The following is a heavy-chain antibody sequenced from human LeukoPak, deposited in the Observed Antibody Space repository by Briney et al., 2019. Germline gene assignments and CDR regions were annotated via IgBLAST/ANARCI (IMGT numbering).Heavy chain of an antibody. V-gene: IGHV1-2*02. CDR3: ARDSTRITHTWEHYWYFDL. CDR2: INPNSGGT. J-gene: IGHJ2*01. D-gene: IGHD1-26*01. Sequence: ASVKVSCKASGYTFTGYYMHWVRQAPGQGLEWMGWINPNSGGTNYAQKFQGRVTMTRDTSISTAYMELSRLRSDDTAVYYCARDSTRITHTWEHYWYFDLWGRGTLVTVSS. CDR1: GYTFTGYY.